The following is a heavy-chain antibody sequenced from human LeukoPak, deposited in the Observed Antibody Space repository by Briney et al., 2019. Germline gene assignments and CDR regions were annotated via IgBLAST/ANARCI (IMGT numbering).Heavy chain of an antibody. V-gene: IGHV1-2*02. J-gene: IGHJ4*02. Sequence: ASVKVSCKASGYTFAGYYMHWVRQAPGQGLEWMGWINPNSGGTNYAQKFQGRVTMTRDTSISTAYMELSRLRSDDTAVYYCARDLGMATITSVDYWGQGTLVTVSS. CDR2: INPNSGGT. CDR3: ARDLGMATITSVDY. CDR1: GYTFAGYY. D-gene: IGHD5-24*01.